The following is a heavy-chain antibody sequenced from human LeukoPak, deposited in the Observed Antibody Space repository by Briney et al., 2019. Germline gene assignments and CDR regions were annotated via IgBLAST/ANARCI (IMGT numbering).Heavy chain of an antibody. CDR3: ARSGPPARGTVYVWGSYRYRGFPWGFDY. CDR1: GGSFSGYY. Sequence: PSETLSLTCAVYGGSFSGYYWSWIRQPPGKGLEWIGEINHSGSTNYNPSLKSRVTISVDTSKNQFSLKLSSVTAADTAVYYCARSGPPARGTVYVWGSYRYRGFPWGFDYWGQGTLVTVSS. D-gene: IGHD3-16*02. V-gene: IGHV4-34*01. CDR2: INHSGST. J-gene: IGHJ4*02.